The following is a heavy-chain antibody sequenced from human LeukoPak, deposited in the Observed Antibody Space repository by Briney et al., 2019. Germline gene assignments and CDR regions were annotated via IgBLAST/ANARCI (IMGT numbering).Heavy chain of an antibody. CDR2: ISSSSSYI. D-gene: IGHD5-18*01. CDR1: GFTLSSYS. J-gene: IGHJ4*02. CDR3: ARGYRGYSYVGLFDY. V-gene: IGHV3-21*01. Sequence: GGSLRLSCAASGFTLSSYSMNWVRQAPGKGLEWVSSISSSSSYIYYADSVKGRFTISRDNAKNSLYLQMNSLRAEDTAVYYCARGYRGYSYVGLFDYWGQGTLVTVSS.